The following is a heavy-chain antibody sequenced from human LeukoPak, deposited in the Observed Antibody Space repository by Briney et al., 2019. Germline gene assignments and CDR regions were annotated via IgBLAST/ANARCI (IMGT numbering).Heavy chain of an antibody. CDR2: ISAYNGNT. J-gene: IGHJ3*02. V-gene: IGHV1-18*01. Sequence: GASVKVSCKASGYTFTNYGISWVRQAPGQGLEWMGWISAYNGNTNYAQKLQGRVTMTTDTSPSTAYVELRRLRSDDTAVYYCARDYSRSFDIWGQGTMVTVSS. CDR1: GYTFTNYG. D-gene: IGHD2-15*01. CDR3: ARDYSRSFDI.